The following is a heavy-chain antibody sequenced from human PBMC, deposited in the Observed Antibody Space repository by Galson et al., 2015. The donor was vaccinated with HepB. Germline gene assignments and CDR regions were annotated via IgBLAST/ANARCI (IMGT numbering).Heavy chain of an antibody. CDR3: ARGSSPANWFDP. J-gene: IGHJ5*02. CDR2: IRHSGRT. V-gene: IGHV4-34*01. D-gene: IGHD2-15*01. CDR1: GVSSSDYY. Sequence: ETLSLTCAVTGVSSSDYYWVWIRQSPGKGLEWIGEIRHSGRTNYNPSLKSRLTISVDTAKNQFTLNLNSVTAADTAVYFCARGSSPANWFDPWGQGTLVTVSS.